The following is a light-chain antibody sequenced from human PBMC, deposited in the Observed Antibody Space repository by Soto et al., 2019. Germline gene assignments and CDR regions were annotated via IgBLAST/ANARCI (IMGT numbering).Light chain of an antibody. V-gene: IGLV1-44*01. CDR2: SNN. CDR3: AAWDDSLNGSYV. CDR1: RSNIGSNT. Sequence: QSVLTQPPSTSGTPGRRVTISCSGSRSNIGSNTVTWYQQLPGTAPKLLIYSNNQRPSGVPDRFSGSKSGTSASLAISGLQSEDEADYYCAAWDDSLNGSYVFGTGTRSPS. J-gene: IGLJ1*01.